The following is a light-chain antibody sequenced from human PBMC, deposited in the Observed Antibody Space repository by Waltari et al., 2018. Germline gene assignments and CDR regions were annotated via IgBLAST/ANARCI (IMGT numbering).Light chain of an antibody. Sequence: QSALTQPASVSGSPGQSITISCTGTSRDVGSYNFVAWYQHNPGKAPKIMIYEVTKRPSGVSNRFSGSKSGNTASLTISGLQADDEADYYCCSYAGSSTFLFGGGTKLTVL. J-gene: IGLJ2*01. CDR3: CSYAGSSTFL. V-gene: IGLV2-23*02. CDR1: SRDVGSYNF. CDR2: EVT.